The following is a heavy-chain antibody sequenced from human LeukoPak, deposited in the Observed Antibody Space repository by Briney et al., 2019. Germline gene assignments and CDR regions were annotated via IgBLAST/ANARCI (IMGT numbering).Heavy chain of an antibody. Sequence: GGSLRLSCAASGFNFRSYWMSWARQAPAKGLEWVANIKQDGSEKYYVDSVKGRFTISRDNAENSLYLQMNSLRTEDTAVYYCAKGGGYSSSWYNWFDPWGQGTLVTVSS. CDR1: GFNFRSYW. CDR3: AKGGGYSSSWYNWFDP. V-gene: IGHV3-7*01. CDR2: IKQDGSEK. J-gene: IGHJ5*02. D-gene: IGHD6-13*01.